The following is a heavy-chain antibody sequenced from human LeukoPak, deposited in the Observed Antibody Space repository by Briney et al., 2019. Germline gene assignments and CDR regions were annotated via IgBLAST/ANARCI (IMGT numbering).Heavy chain of an antibody. Sequence: GGSLRLSCAASGFTFSSYAMHWVRQAPGKGLEWVAVISYDGSNKYYADSVKGRFTISRDNSKNTLYLQMNSLRAEDTAVYYCARDLTGGLWSGYYKARWDVWGQGTTVTVSS. D-gene: IGHD3-3*01. CDR1: GFTFSSYA. CDR2: ISYDGSNK. CDR3: ARDLTGGLWSGYYKARWDV. J-gene: IGHJ6*02. V-gene: IGHV3-30-3*01.